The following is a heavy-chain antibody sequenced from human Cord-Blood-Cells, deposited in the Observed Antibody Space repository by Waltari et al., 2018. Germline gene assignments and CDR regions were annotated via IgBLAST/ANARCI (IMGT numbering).Heavy chain of an antibody. J-gene: IGHJ4*01. CDR3: ARAGGDYYDSSGYYFDY. D-gene: IGHD3-22*01. V-gene: IGHV1-2*02. CDR2: INPNSGGT. Sequence: QVQLVQSGAEVKKPGASVKVSCQASGYTLTGYYMHWVRQAPGQGLEWMGWINPNSGGTNYAQKFQGRVTMTRDTSISTAYMELSRLRSDDTAVYYCARAGGDYYDSSGYYFDYWGQGTLVTVSS. CDR1: GYTLTGYY.